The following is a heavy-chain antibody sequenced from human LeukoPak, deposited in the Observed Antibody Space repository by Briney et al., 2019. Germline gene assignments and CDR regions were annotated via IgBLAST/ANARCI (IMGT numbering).Heavy chain of an antibody. V-gene: IGHV3-66*01. CDR1: GIIVSNNY. D-gene: IGHD3-10*01. CDR2: IYSGGST. J-gene: IGHJ3*02. Sequence: GGSLRLSCAASGIIVSNNYMSWVRQAPGKGLEWVSVIYSGGSTYYADSVKGRFTISRDNAKNTLYLQMNSLRAEDTAVYYCARDRGYAFDIWGQGTMVTVSS. CDR3: ARDRGYAFDI.